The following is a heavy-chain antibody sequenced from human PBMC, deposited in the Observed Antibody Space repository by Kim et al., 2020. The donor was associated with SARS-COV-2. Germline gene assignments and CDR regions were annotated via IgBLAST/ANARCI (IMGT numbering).Heavy chain of an antibody. J-gene: IGHJ4*02. V-gene: IGHV4-59*01. Sequence: SVKSRVTISVDTSKNQFSLKLSSVTAADTAVYYCARAAPYSGYDFGAFDYWGQGTLVTVSS. CDR3: ARAAPYSGYDFGAFDY. D-gene: IGHD5-12*01.